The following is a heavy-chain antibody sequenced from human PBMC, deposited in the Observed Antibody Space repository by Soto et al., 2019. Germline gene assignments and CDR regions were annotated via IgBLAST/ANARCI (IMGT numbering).Heavy chain of an antibody. V-gene: IGHV4-31*03. CDR3: ARRYDVNWFDP. D-gene: IGHD3-3*01. Sequence: SETLSLTCTVSGGSISSGGYYWSWLRHHPGKGLEWIGYISYSGSTYYNPSLKSRVTISVDTSKNQFSLKLSSVTAADTAVYYCARRYDVNWFDPWGQGTLVTVPQ. J-gene: IGHJ5*02. CDR2: ISYSGST. CDR1: GGSISSGGYY.